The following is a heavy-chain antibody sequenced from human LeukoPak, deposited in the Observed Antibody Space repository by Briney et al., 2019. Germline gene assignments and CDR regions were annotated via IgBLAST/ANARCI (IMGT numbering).Heavy chain of an antibody. J-gene: IGHJ4*02. V-gene: IGHV3-9*01. D-gene: IGHD3-10*01. CDR1: GFTFDDYA. CDR2: ISWDSGSI. Sequence: PGGSLRLSCAASGFTFDDYAMHWVRQAPGKGLEWVSGISWDSGSIGYADSVKGRFTISRDNATNSLYLQMNSLRAEDTALYYCARVRGPFDYWGQGTLVTVSS. CDR3: ARVRGPFDY.